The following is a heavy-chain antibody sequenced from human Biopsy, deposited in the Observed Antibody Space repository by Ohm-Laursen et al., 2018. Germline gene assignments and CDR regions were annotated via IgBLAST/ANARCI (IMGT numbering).Heavy chain of an antibody. D-gene: IGHD3-22*01. V-gene: IGHV4-34*01. CDR2: INHSGRT. J-gene: IGHJ6*02. CDR1: GGSISSDY. Sequence: SETLSLTCTVSGGSISSDYWSWIRQTPGKGLEWIGEINHSGRTNYNPSLKSRVTISVDTSKNQFSLKVRSVPAADTAVYYCVRGVDYYDPYHYYALDVWGQGTTVTVSS. CDR3: VRGVDYYDPYHYYALDV.